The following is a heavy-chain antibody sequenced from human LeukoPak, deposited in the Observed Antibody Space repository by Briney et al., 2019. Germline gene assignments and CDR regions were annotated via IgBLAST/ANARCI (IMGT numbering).Heavy chain of an antibody. CDR1: GYTFTSYY. D-gene: IGHD3-9*01. Sequence: ASVKVSCKASGYTFTSYYMHWVRQAPGQGLEWMGIINPSGGSTSYAQKFQGRVTMTRDMSTSTVYKELSSLRSEDTAVYYCARRPILTGYKSAEYFQHWGQGTLVTVSS. V-gene: IGHV1-46*01. CDR3: ARRPILTGYKSAEYFQH. CDR2: INPSGGST. J-gene: IGHJ1*01.